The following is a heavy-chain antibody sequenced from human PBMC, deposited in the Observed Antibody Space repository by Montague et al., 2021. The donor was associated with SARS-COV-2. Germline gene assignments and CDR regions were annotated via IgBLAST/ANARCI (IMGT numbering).Heavy chain of an antibody. J-gene: IGHJ6*03. Sequence: SETLSLTCAVHGGSFSTYSWNWIRQPPGKGLEWIGEIHHGGSTNXNPSLKSRVTISADTSKNQFSLKLTSVAAADTAVYYCARLGDGVVPSPILGVGPYYSYYYMDVWSKGTTVTVSS. CDR1: GGSFSTYS. V-gene: IGHV4-34*01. D-gene: IGHD3-10*01. CDR3: ARLGDGVVPSPILGVGPYYSYYYMDV. CDR2: IHHGGST.